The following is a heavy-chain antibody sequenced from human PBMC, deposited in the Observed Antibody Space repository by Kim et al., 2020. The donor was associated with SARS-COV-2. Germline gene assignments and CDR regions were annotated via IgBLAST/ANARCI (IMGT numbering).Heavy chain of an antibody. CDR3: ARGRRRGYSYGYANFYY. D-gene: IGHD5-18*01. J-gene: IGHJ4*02. CDR1: GGSFSGYY. V-gene: IGHV4-34*01. CDR2: ITPRGST. Sequence: SETLSLTCAVYGGSFSGYYWSCIRPPPVKFLYFLFSITPRGSTNYNPSLKSRVTISVDTSKNQFSLKLSSVTAADTAVYYCARGRRRGYSYGYANFYYWGQGTLVTVSS.